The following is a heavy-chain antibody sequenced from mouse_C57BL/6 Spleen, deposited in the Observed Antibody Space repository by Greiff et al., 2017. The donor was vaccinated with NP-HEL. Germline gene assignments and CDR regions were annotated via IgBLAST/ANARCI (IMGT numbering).Heavy chain of an antibody. Sequence: QVQLQQPGAELVRPGPSVKLSCKASGYTFTSYWMHWVKQRPGQGLEWIGVIDPSDSYTNYNQKFKGKATFTVDTSSSTAYMQLSSLTSEDSAVYYCARSNDGYSYSAMDYWGQGTSVTVSS. CDR3: ARSNDGYSYSAMDY. V-gene: IGHV1-59*01. J-gene: IGHJ4*01. CDR2: IDPSDSYT. D-gene: IGHD2-3*01. CDR1: GYTFTSYW.